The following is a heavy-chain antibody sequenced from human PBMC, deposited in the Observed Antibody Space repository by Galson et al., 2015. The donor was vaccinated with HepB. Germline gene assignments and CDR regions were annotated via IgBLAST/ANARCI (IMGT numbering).Heavy chain of an antibody. D-gene: IGHD1-1*01. CDR1: GFTMSDYA. CDR2: VTRGNYI. V-gene: IGHV3-23*01. J-gene: IGHJ4*02. CDR3: AQEWGCKGNNCHSLRGY. Sequence: ALRLSCAASGFTMSDYAMAWVRQAPGKGLEWVSSVTRGNYIYYTESVKGRFTISRDISRTILYLQMNSLRVEDPAVYYCAQEWGCKGNNCHSLRGYWGQGTRVTVSS.